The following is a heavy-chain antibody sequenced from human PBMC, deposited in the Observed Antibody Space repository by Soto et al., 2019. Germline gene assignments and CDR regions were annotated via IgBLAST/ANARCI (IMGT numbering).Heavy chain of an antibody. V-gene: IGHV4-39*01. Sequence: SETLSLTCTVSGGSMSSRSYYWGWIRQPPGKGLEWIGSIYYSGSTYYNPSLKSRITMSVDTSKNQFSLKLSSVTAADTAVYYCAKLLGGVTEAIDYFDYWGQGTLVTVSS. CDR1: GGSMSSRSYY. CDR3: AKLLGGVTEAIDYFDY. CDR2: IYYSGST. D-gene: IGHD2-15*01. J-gene: IGHJ4*02.